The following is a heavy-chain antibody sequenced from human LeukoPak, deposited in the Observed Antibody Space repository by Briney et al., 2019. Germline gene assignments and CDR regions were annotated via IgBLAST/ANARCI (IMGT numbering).Heavy chain of an antibody. CDR2: IYHRGNT. V-gene: IGHV4-4*02. Sequence: GSLRLSCAASGFTFSSYTMSWVRQPPGKGLEWIGEIYHRGNTNYNPSLKSRVTISVDKSKNQFSLKLTSVTAADTAVYYCARTTATTLTYFDYWGQGTLVTVSS. J-gene: IGHJ4*02. D-gene: IGHD4-17*01. CDR1: GFTFSSYTM. CDR3: ARTTATTLTYFDY.